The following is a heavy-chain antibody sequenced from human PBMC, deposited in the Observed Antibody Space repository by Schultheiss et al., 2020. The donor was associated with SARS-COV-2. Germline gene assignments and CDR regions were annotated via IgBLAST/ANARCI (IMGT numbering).Heavy chain of an antibody. D-gene: IGHD1-1*01. CDR3: AKVRGNWYDDLDY. CDR2: ISYDGSNK. CDR1: GFTFSSYG. Sequence: GGSLRLSCAASGFTFSSYGMHWVRQAPGKGLEWVAVISYDGSNKYYADSVKGRFTISRDNSKNTLYLQMNSLRAEDTAVYYCAKVRGNWYDDLDYWGQGTLVTVSS. V-gene: IGHV3-30*18. J-gene: IGHJ4*02.